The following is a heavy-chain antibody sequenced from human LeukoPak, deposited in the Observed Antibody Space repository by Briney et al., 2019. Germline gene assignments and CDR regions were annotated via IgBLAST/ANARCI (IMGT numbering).Heavy chain of an antibody. CDR3: GTGRGYYYMDV. D-gene: IGHD1-1*01. Sequence: SETLSLTCAVYGGSFSGYYWSWIRQPPGKELEWIGEINHSGSTNYNPSLKSRVTISVDTSKNQFSLKLSSVTAADTAVYYCGTGRGYYYMDVWGKGTTVTVSS. V-gene: IGHV4-34*01. CDR2: INHSGST. CDR1: GGSFSGYY. J-gene: IGHJ6*03.